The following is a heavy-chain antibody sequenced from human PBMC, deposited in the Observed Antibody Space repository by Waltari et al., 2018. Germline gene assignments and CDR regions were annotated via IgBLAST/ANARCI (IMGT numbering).Heavy chain of an antibody. Sequence: QVQLVQSGAEVRKPGSSVKVSCKASGGTFSNYAFTWVRQAPGQGLEWMGWIIPIFDTPNYAQKFQGRVTITAEESTSTVYMEGRSLRSEDTAMYYCARHRSLATDGNFDFWGQGTLVTVSS. CDR2: IIPIFDTP. CDR1: GGTFSNYA. CDR3: ARHRSLATDGNFDF. D-gene: IGHD5-12*01. V-gene: IGHV1-69*01. J-gene: IGHJ4*02.